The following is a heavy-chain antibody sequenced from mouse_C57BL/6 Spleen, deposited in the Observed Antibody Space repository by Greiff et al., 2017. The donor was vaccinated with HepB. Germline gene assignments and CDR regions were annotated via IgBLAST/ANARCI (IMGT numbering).Heavy chain of an antibody. D-gene: IGHD2-4*01. CDR3: APYDYEGMDY. Sequence: EVQLVESGPVLVKPGASVKMSCKASGYTFTDYYMNWVKQSHGKSLEWIGVINPYNGGTSYNQKFKGKATLTVDKSSSTAYMELNSLTSEDSAVYYCAPYDYEGMDYWGQGTSVTVSS. CDR2: INPYNGGT. J-gene: IGHJ4*01. CDR1: GYTFTDYY. V-gene: IGHV1-19*01.